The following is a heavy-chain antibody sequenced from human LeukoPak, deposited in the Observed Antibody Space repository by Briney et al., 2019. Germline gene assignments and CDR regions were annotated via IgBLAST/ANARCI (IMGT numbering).Heavy chain of an antibody. CDR1: GFTFSSYS. D-gene: IGHD3-9*01. CDR3: ARGRLGGHFNWMPSPPDY. CDR2: ISSSSSTI. Sequence: GGSLRLSCSASGFTFSSYSMNWVRQAPGKGLEWVSYISSSSSTIYYADSVKGRFTISRDDAANSLYLQMTSLRVEDTAVYYCARGRLGGHFNWMPSPPDYWGQGTLVTVSS. J-gene: IGHJ4*02. V-gene: IGHV3-48*04.